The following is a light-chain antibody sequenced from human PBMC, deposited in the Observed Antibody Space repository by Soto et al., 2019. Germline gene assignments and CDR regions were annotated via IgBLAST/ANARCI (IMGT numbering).Light chain of an antibody. V-gene: IGLV2-14*01. CDR2: EVS. Sequence: QSALTQPASVSGSPGQSITISCTGTSRDVGGYNYVSWHQQHPGKAPKVIITEVSNRPSGVSNRFSGSKSGNTASLTISGLQAEDEADYYRSSYISSSTFVVFGGGTQLTVL. J-gene: IGLJ7*01. CDR1: SRDVGGYNY. CDR3: SSYISSSTFVV.